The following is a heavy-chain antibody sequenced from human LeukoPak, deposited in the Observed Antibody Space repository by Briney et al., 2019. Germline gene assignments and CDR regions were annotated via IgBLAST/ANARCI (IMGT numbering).Heavy chain of an antibody. J-gene: IGHJ4*02. V-gene: IGHV3-23*01. CDR1: GFTFSSYW. CDR3: AKHMRQWELLSGDY. D-gene: IGHD1-26*01. Sequence: GGSLRLSCAASGFTFSSYWMNWARQAPGKGLEWVSAISGSGGSTYYADSVKGRFTISRDNSKNTLYLQMNSLRAEDTAVYYCAKHMRQWELLSGDYWGQGTLVTVSS. CDR2: ISGSGGST.